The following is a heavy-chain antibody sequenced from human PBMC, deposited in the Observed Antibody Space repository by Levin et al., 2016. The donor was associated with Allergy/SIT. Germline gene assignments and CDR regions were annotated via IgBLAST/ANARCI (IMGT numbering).Heavy chain of an antibody. V-gene: IGHV3-21*06. J-gene: IGHJ4*02. CDR1: GFTFKTHG. CDR3: ETCGGDCSSDY. CDR2: ISTSSNYI. D-gene: IGHD2-21*02. Sequence: GESLKISCVASGFTFKTHGMNWVRQAPGKGLEWVSFISTSSNYIYYADSVKGRFTISRDNANNALYLQMNSLGAEDTAVYYCETCGGDCSSDYWGQGTLVTVSS.